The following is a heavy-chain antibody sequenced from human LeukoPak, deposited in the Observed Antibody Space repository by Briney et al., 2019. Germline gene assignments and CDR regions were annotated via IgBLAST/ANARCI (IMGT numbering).Heavy chain of an antibody. V-gene: IGHV3-23*01. CDR1: GFTFSSYV. J-gene: IGHJ4*02. CDR3: AKVNQPWFGESLDY. Sequence: GGSLRLSCAASGFTFSSYVMSWVRQAPGKGLEWVSAISGSGGSTYYAESVKGRFTISRDNSKNTLYLQMNSLRAEDTAVYYCAKVNQPWFGESLDYWGQGTLVTVSS. CDR2: ISGSGGST. D-gene: IGHD3-10*01.